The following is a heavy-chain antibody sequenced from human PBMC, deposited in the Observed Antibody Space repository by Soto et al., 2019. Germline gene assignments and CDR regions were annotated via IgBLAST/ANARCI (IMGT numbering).Heavy chain of an antibody. J-gene: IGHJ4*02. Sequence: PGGSLRLSCAASGFTFDDYSMRWVRQAPGRGLEWVALITWDGVSTHYADSVKGRFTISRDNSKHSLYLQMNSLRTEDTALYYCARDNEGYSYGSPGDYWGREPWSPSPQ. CDR3: ARDNEGYSYGSPGDY. CDR1: GFTFDDYS. V-gene: IGHV3-43*01. CDR2: ITWDGVST. D-gene: IGHD5-18*01.